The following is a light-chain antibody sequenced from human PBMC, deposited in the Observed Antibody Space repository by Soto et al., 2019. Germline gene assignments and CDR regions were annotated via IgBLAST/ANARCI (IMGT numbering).Light chain of an antibody. CDR1: SSNIGRNT. CDR3: AAWDDSLNGYV. J-gene: IGLJ1*01. Sequence: QSVLTQPPSTSRTPGQRVTISCSGSSSNIGRNTVTWYQQFPGTAPKVLIYTNNQRPSGVPDRFSGSKSGTSASLDISGLQSEDEADYYCAAWDDSLNGYVFGTGTQLTVL. V-gene: IGLV1-44*01. CDR2: TNN.